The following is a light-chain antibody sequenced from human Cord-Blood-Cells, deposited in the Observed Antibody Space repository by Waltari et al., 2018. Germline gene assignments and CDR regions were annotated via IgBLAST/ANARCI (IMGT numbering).Light chain of an antibody. CDR3: AAWDDSLSGRV. CDR2: RNN. CDR1: RPNTGSNY. V-gene: IGLV1-47*01. J-gene: IGLJ3*02. Sequence: QSVLTQPPSASGPPGQRVTIPCSGSRPNTGSNYVSCYQQLPGTAPKLLSHRNNQRPSGVPDRFSGSKSGTSASLAISGLRSEDEADYYCAAWDDSLSGRVFGGGTKLTVL.